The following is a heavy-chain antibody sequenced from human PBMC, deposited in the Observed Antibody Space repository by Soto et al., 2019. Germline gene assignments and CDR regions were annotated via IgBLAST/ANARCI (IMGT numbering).Heavy chain of an antibody. V-gene: IGHV4-34*01. CDR1: GGSFSGYY. CDR2: INHSGST. J-gene: IGHJ4*02. Sequence: NPSETLSLTCAVYGGSFSGYYWSWIRQPPGKGLEWIGEINHSGSTNYNPSLKSRVTISVDTSKNQFSLKLSSVTAADTAVYYCARHSNRNYGLYYFDYWGLGALVTVSS. D-gene: IGHD4-4*01. CDR3: ARHSNRNYGLYYFDY.